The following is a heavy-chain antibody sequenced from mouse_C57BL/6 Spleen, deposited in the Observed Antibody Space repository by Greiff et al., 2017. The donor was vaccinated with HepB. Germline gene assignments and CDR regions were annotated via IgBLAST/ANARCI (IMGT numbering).Heavy chain of an antibody. CDR3: ARVPGLANCDY. Sequence: EVQLQQSGPELVKPGASVKMSCKASGYTFTDYNMHWVKQSHGKSLEWIGYINPNNGGNSYNQKFKGKATLTVNKSSSTAYMELRSLTSEDSAVYYCARVPGLANCDYWGQGTTLTVSS. CDR1: GYTFTDYN. D-gene: IGHD3-1*01. CDR2: INPNNGGN. V-gene: IGHV1-22*01. J-gene: IGHJ2*01.